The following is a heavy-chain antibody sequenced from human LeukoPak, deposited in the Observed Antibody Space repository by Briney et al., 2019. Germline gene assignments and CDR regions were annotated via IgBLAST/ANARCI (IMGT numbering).Heavy chain of an antibody. Sequence: TSETLSLTCTVSGGSISSYYWSWIRQPPGKGLEWIGEINHSGSTNYNPSLKSRVTISVDTSKNQFSLKLSSVTAADTAVYYCARGFVTMILRYWGQGTLVTVSS. V-gene: IGHV4-34*01. J-gene: IGHJ4*02. CDR2: INHSGST. CDR1: GGSISSYY. D-gene: IGHD3-22*01. CDR3: ARGFVTMILRY.